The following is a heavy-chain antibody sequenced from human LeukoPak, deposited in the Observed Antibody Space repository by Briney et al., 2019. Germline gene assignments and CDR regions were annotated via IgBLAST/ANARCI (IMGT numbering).Heavy chain of an antibody. Sequence: GGSLRLSCAASGFTFSSYAMHWVRQAPGKGLEYVSAISSNGGSTYYANSVKGRFTISRDNSKNTLYLQMGSLRAEDMAVYYCARDFLGSHYYGMDVWGQGTTVTVSS. CDR3: ARDFLGSHYYGMDV. CDR1: GFTFSSYA. CDR2: ISSNGGST. J-gene: IGHJ6*02. V-gene: IGHV3-64*01. D-gene: IGHD3-16*01.